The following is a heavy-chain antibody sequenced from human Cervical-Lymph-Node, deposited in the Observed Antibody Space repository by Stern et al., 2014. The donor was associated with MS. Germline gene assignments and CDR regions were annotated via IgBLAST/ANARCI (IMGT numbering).Heavy chain of an antibody. CDR2: ISWSSTNV. CDR3: VKETSPSYYYGMDA. CDR1: GFTFGDYA. J-gene: IGHJ6*02. Sequence: EVQLLESGGGLERPGRSLRLSCAASGFTFGDYAMHWVRQAPGQGLEWGSGISWSSTNVAYADSVRGRFTISRDNAKNSLFLQMNSLRAEDTALYYCVKETSPSYYYGMDAWGQGTTVIVSS. V-gene: IGHV3-9*01.